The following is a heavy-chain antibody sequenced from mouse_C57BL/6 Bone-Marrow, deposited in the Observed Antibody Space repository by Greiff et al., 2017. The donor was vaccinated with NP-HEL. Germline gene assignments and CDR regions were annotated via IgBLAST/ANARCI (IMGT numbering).Heavy chain of an antibody. Sequence: QLPQSGANLVTPGASEKISCKASVCEFCNYWEKWVKQRPEEGLEEIGQNYPGDGDTNDNGKFKDKATLTADKSSSTAYMQLSGLTSEDSAVYFCARGAYWGQGTLVTVSA. CDR1: VCEFCNYW. J-gene: IGHJ3*01. V-gene: IGHV1-80*01. CDR2: NYPGDGDT. CDR3: ARGAY.